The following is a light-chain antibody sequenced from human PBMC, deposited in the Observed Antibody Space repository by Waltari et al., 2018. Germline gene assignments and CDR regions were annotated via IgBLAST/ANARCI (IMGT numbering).Light chain of an antibody. V-gene: IGKV4-1*01. CDR1: QSVLYSSNNKNY. CDR2: WAS. Sequence: IVITHSPDSLAVSLGSRVTINCKSTQSVLYSSNNKNYLAWYQQKPGQPPKLLIYWASTRESGVPDRFSGSGSGTDFTLTISSLQAEDVAVYYCQQYYSTPQTFGQGTKVEIK. J-gene: IGKJ1*01. CDR3: QQYYSTPQT.